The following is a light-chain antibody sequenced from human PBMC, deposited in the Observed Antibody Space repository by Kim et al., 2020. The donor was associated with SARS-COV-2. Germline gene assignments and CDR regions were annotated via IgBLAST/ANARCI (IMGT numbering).Light chain of an antibody. V-gene: IGKV1-27*01. CDR2: AAS. Sequence: DIQMTQSPSSLSASVGDRVTITCLASQDISNYLAWFQLKPGKAPKLLIYAASALQPGVPSRFSGSGSGTDFTLTVTSLQPEDVATYYCQKCDSAPWTFGQGTKV. CDR1: QDISNY. CDR3: QKCDSAPWT. J-gene: IGKJ1*01.